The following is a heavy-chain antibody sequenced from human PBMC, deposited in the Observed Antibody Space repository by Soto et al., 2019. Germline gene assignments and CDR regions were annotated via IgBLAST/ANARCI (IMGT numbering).Heavy chain of an antibody. Sequence: SETLSLTCAVYGGAFSGDYWIWIRQPPGKGLEWIGEINHSGSTNYNPSLKSRVTISVDTSKNQFSLKVTSVTAANTAVYYCARVRSTPVVPPVPNFLDPCCQGTLVTFSS. CDR1: GGAFSGDY. V-gene: IGHV4-34*01. D-gene: IGHD2-2*01. J-gene: IGHJ5*02. CDR3: ARVRSTPVVPPVPNFLDP. CDR2: INHSGST.